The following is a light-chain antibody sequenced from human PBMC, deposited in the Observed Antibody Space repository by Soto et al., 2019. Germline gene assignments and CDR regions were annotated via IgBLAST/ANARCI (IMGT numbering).Light chain of an antibody. Sequence: WXXQVPXXXPXXXXFRNDQRSLGVPXRXSGSKSGTSASLAISGLXXEDEADYYCATWDDSLSGWVFGGGTKLTVL. V-gene: IGLV1-44*01. J-gene: IGLJ3*02. CDR2: RND. CDR3: ATWDDSLSGWV.